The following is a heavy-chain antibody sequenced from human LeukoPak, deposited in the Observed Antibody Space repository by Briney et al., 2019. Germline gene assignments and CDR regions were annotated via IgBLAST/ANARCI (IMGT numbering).Heavy chain of an antibody. CDR1: GFSFSSYA. D-gene: IGHD4-17*01. J-gene: IGHJ4*02. CDR3: AKDFNQYGDD. Sequence: PGGSLRLSCASSGFSFSSYAMIWVRQAPGKGLEWVSGIGGSGVSTYYADSVKGRFTISRDNSKNTLYLQMNSLSAEDTAIYYCAKDFNQYGDDWGQGTLVTVSS. V-gene: IGHV3-23*01. CDR2: IGGSGVST.